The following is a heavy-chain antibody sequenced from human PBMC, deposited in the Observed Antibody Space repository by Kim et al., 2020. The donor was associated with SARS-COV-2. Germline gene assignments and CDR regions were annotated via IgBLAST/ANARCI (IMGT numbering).Heavy chain of an antibody. CDR1: GLTFRSYG. CDR3: AKGPIAVVPGGKMWLDH. D-gene: IGHD2-2*01. Sequence: GGSLRLSCAASGLTFRSYGMHWVRQAPGKGLEWVADISYDGSIQYYGDSVEGRFTISRDNSNNMLYLKMNSLRLEDTAVYYCAKGPIAVVPGGKMWLDHWGQGTLVTVSS. CDR2: ISYDGSIQ. J-gene: IGHJ5*02. V-gene: IGHV3-30*18.